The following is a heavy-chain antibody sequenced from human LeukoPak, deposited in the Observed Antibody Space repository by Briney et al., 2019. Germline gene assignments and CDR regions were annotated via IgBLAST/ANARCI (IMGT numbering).Heavy chain of an antibody. D-gene: IGHD3-9*01. Sequence: GGSLRLSCAASGFTFSDYYMSWIRQAPGKGLEWVSYISSSGSTIYYADSVKGRFTISRDNAKNSLYLQMNSLRAEDTAVYYCARDGSYYDILTGQGTTWGQGTLVTVSS. J-gene: IGHJ5*02. CDR2: ISSSGSTI. CDR1: GFTFSDYY. V-gene: IGHV3-11*01. CDR3: ARDGSYYDILTGQGTT.